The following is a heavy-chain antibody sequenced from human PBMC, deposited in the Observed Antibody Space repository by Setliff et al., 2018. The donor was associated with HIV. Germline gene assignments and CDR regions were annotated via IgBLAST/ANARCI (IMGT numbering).Heavy chain of an antibody. V-gene: IGHV4-59*01. D-gene: IGHD3-9*01. J-gene: IGHJ3*02. CDR2: VYSTGST. CDR1: GDSINNYY. Sequence: PSETLSLTCTVSGDSINNYYWSWIRQPPGKGLEWIGYVYSTGSTNSKSSLKSRVTISVDTSKNQFSLKLSSVTAADTAVYYCARVATGPESFDIWGQGTMGTVS. CDR3: ARVATGPESFDI.